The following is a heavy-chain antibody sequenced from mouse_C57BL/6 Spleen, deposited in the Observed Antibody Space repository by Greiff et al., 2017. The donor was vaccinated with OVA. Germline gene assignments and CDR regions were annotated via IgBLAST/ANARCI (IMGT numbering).Heavy chain of an antibody. CDR3: ARWDLSYAMDY. CDR2: IYPGDGDT. V-gene: IGHV1-82*01. D-gene: IGHD4-1*01. Sequence: VQLQQSGPELVKPGASVKISCKASGYAFSSSWMNWVKQRPGKGLEWIGRIYPGDGDTNYNGKFKGKAKLTADKSSSTAYMQLSSLTSEDSAVYFCARWDLSYAMDYWGQGTSVTVSS. CDR1: GYAFSSSW. J-gene: IGHJ4*01.